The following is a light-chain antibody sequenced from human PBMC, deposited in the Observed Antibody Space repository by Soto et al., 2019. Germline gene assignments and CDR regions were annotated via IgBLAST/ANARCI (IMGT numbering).Light chain of an antibody. Sequence: EIVLTQSPGTLSLSPGERATLSCRASQSIISNYLAWYQQKPGQAPRLLIYDASSRATGIPDRFSGSGTGTDFTLTISRLEPEDSAIYYCQQYGRWPFGQGTKVEIQ. CDR3: QQYGRWP. V-gene: IGKV3-20*01. CDR2: DAS. J-gene: IGKJ1*01. CDR1: QSIISNY.